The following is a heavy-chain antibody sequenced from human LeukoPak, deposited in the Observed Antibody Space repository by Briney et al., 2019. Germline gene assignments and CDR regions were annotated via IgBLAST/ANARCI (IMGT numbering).Heavy chain of an antibody. J-gene: IGHJ4*02. CDR3: ARGVGICSSTSCSFDY. D-gene: IGHD2-2*01. V-gene: IGHV1-2*02. CDR1: GYTFTGYY. Sequence: ASVKVSCKASGYTFTGYYMHWVRQAPGQGLEWMGWINPNSGGTNYAQKFQGRVTMTRDTSISTAYMELSRLRSDDTAVYYCARGVGICSSTSCSFDYWGQGTLVTVSS. CDR2: INPNSGGT.